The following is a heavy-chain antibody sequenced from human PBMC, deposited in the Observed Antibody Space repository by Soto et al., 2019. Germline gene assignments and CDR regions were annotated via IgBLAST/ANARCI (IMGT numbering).Heavy chain of an antibody. V-gene: IGHV3-23*01. J-gene: IGHJ4*02. D-gene: IGHD2-15*01. CDR2: ISTSGGST. CDR1: GFSFSNYA. Sequence: GGSLRLSCAASGFSFSNYAMNWVRQAPGKGLEWVSGISTSGGSTYYTDSVKGRFTISRDNSKSTLYLQMNSLRAEDTALYYCAKVISAHTELSPPDCWGQGTLVTVSS. CDR3: AKVISAHTELSPPDC.